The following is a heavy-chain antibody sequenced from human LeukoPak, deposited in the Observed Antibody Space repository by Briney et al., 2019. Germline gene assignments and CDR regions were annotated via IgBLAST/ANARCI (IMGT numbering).Heavy chain of an antibody. V-gene: IGHV4-39*07. CDR1: GGSISSSSYY. CDR2: TYYRGST. J-gene: IGHJ4*02. D-gene: IGHD6-19*01. Sequence: SETLPLTCTVSGGSISSSSYYWGWIRQPPGKGLEWIGSTYYRGSTYYNPSLESRVTISVDTSKNQFSLKLSSVTAADTAVYYCARNFSSGRFEYWGQGTLGTVSS. CDR3: ARNFSSGRFEY.